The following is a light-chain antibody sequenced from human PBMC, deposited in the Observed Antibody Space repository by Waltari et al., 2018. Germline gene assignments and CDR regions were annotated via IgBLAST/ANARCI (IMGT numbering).Light chain of an antibody. CDR2: DAS. J-gene: IGKJ2*02. CDR1: QTFNAH. Sequence: ASQTFNAHLAWYQRTPGQAPRLLIYDASKRATCIPARFSGSGSGTDFTLTISSLQSEDFGIYYCHHYNTWPPSTFGQGTKLDNK. CDR3: HHYNTWPPST. V-gene: IGKV3-15*01.